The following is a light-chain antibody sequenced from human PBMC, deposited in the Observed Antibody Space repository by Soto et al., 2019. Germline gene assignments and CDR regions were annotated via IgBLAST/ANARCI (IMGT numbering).Light chain of an antibody. Sequence: IVLTQSPGTLSLSPGERATLSCRASQSVSNNYLAWFQQKPGQAPRLLIYGASSRATGIPDRFTGSGSGTDFTLTISRMEPEAFAVYFCQQYGGAPNTFGQGTKMEIK. CDR1: QSVSNNY. CDR2: GAS. CDR3: QQYGGAPNT. V-gene: IGKV3-20*01. J-gene: IGKJ2*01.